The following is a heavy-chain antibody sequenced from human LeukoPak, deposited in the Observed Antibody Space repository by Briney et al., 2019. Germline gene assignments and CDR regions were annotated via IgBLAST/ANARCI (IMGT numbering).Heavy chain of an antibody. CDR1: GYTFTDYY. D-gene: IGHD3-22*01. J-gene: IGHJ4*02. Sequence: ATVKISCKASGYTFTDYYMHWVQQAPGKGLEWMGRVDPEDGETIYAEKFQGRVTITADTSTDTAYMELSSLRSEDTAVCYCATGNYYDSSGYYYWGQGTLVTVSS. V-gene: IGHV1-69-2*01. CDR2: VDPEDGET. CDR3: ATGNYYDSSGYYY.